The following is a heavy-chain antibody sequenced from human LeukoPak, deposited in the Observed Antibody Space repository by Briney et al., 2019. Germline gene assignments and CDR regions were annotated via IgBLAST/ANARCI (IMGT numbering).Heavy chain of an antibody. CDR3: ARFRYLDL. CDR1: GGSISSSN. CDR2: ISSSSSII. V-gene: IGHV3-48*04. J-gene: IGHJ2*01. Sequence: ETLSLTCAVSGGSISSSNWWSWVRPPPGKGLEWVSYISSSSSIIYYADSVKGRFTISRDNAKNSLFLQMNSLRAEDTAVYYCARFRYLDLWGRGTLVTVSS.